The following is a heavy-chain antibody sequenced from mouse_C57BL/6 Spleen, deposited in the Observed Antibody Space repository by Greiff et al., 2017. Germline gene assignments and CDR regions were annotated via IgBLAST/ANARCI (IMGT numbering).Heavy chain of an antibody. J-gene: IGHJ2*01. V-gene: IGHV1-15*01. CDR2: IDPETGGT. CDR1: GYTFTDYE. D-gene: IGHD1-1*01. Sequence: VQLMESGAELVRPGASVTLSCKASGYTFTDYEMHWVKQTPVHGLEWIGAIDPETGGTAYNQKFKGKAILTADKSSSTAYMELRSLTSEDSAVYYCPYYCGSSFDYWGQGTTLTVPS. CDR3: PYYCGSSFDY.